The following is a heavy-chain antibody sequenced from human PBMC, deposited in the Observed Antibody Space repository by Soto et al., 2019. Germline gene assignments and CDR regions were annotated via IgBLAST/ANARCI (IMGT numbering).Heavy chain of an antibody. Sequence: SGGSLRLSCAASGFTFSSYWMSWVRQAPGKGLEWVANIKQDGSEKYYVDSVKGRFTISRDNAKNSLYLQMNSLRAEDTAVYYCARDFPDYDFWSGPTAPYYYYGMDVWGQGTTVTVSS. CDR2: IKQDGSEK. J-gene: IGHJ6*02. V-gene: IGHV3-7*05. CDR3: ARDFPDYDFWSGPTAPYYYYGMDV. D-gene: IGHD3-3*01. CDR1: GFTFSSYW.